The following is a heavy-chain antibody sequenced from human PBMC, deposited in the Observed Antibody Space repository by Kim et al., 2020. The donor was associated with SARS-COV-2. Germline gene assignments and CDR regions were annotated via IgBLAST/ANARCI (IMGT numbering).Heavy chain of an antibody. Sequence: ESLKISCQGSGYTFTNYWIVWVRQMPGKGLEWMGIIYPDDSDITYSPSFQGQVTISADKSINTAYLQWSSLKASDTAMYYCARHSEGSSHYFYYYMDVWGKGTTVTVS. CDR3: ARHSEGSSHYFYYYMDV. J-gene: IGHJ6*03. CDR1: GYTFTNYW. V-gene: IGHV5-51*01. D-gene: IGHD3-10*01. CDR2: IYPDDSDI.